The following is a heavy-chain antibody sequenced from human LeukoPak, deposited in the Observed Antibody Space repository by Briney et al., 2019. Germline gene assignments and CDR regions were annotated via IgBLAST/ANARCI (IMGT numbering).Heavy chain of an antibody. J-gene: IGHJ4*02. CDR1: GYTFTSYG. D-gene: IGHD6-19*01. Sequence: EASVKVSCKASGYTFTSYGISWVRQAPGQGLEWMGWISAYNGNTNYAQKLQGRVTMTTDTSTSTAYMELRSLSSDDTAVYYCARVPIYSSGWYYGYWGQGTLVTVSS. V-gene: IGHV1-18*04. CDR3: ARVPIYSSGWYYGY. CDR2: ISAYNGNT.